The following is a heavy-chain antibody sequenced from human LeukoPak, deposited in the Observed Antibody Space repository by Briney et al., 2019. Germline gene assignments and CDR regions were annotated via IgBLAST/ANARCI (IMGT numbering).Heavy chain of an antibody. CDR3: ARAQYLTAPAGTFANS. CDR2: INPNSGAA. CDR1: GYTFTDYF. Sequence: GASVTVSCKASGYTFTDYFLHLVRLAPGQELELVGGINPNSGAAHYTQSFQGRVTMTSDTSLSTAYLQLNSLTSDDAAMYYCARAQYLTAPAGTFANSWGQGTLVTVSS. V-gene: IGHV1-2*02. J-gene: IGHJ4*02. D-gene: IGHD6-13*01.